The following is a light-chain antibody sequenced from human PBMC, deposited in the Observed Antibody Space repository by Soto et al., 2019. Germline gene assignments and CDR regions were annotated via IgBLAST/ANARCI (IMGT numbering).Light chain of an antibody. Sequence: QSVLTQPASVSGSPGQSITISCTGTSGDIGAYNYVCWYQQQSGKAPKLIIYTNNQRPSGVPDRFSGSKSGTSASLAISGLQSEDEADYCCASWDDSLNGVVFGGGTKLTVL. CDR3: ASWDDSLNGVV. CDR1: SGDIGAYNY. CDR2: TNN. J-gene: IGLJ2*01. V-gene: IGLV2-14*01.